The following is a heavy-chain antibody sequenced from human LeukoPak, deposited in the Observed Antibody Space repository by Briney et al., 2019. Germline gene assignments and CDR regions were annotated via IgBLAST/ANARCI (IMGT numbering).Heavy chain of an antibody. Sequence: GASVKVSCKASGYTFTSYDINWVRQATGQGLEWMGWMNPNSGNTGYAQKFQGRVTMTRDTSISTAYMELSSLRSEDTAVYYCARGRREKTTPRNYYYMDVWGKGTTVTVSS. J-gene: IGHJ6*03. CDR3: ARGRREKTTPRNYYYMDV. D-gene: IGHD4-11*01. CDR1: GYTFTSYD. CDR2: MNPNSGNT. V-gene: IGHV1-8*01.